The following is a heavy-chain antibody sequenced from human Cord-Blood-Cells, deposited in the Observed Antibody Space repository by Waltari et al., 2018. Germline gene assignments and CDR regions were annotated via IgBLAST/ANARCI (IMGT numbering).Heavy chain of an antibody. CDR1: GGSISSGSYY. V-gene: IGHV4-61*09. CDR3: ARAFSSIAARYFDY. D-gene: IGHD6-6*01. CDR2: IYTSGRT. J-gene: IGHJ4*02. Sequence: QVQLQESGPGLVKPSQTLSLTCTVSGGSISSGSYYWSWIRQPAGKGLEWIGYIYTSGRTNYNPSLKSRVTISVDTSKNQFSLKLSAVTAADTAVYYCARAFSSIAARYFDYWGQGTLVTVSS.